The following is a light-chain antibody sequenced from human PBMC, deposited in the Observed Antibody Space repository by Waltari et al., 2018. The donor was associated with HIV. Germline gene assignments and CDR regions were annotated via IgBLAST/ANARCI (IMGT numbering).Light chain of an antibody. CDR3: CSYAGSNTYV. Sequence: QSALPQPASVSGSPGQSITISCTGTSSDVGSYNLVSWYQQHPGKAPKLMIYDVNKRPSGVSNRFSGSNSGNTASLTISGLQADDEADYYCCSYAGSNTYVFGSGTKVTVL. J-gene: IGLJ1*01. V-gene: IGLV2-23*02. CDR2: DVN. CDR1: SSDVGSYNL.